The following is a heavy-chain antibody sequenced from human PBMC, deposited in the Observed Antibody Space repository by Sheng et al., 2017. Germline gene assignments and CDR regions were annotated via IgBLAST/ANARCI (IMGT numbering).Heavy chain of an antibody. J-gene: IGHJ4*02. D-gene: IGHD2-21*01. CDR3: VRDLLHCGGDCFSDCFDY. Sequence: QVQLVQSGAEVKKPGSSVKVSCRASGGTFSSYAFSWVRQAPGQGLEWMGWISAYNGDTNYAQRLQGRVTMTTDTSTSTAYMELRSLRSDDTAVYYCVRDLLHCGGDCFSDCFDYWGQGTLVTVSS. CDR2: ISAYNGDT. V-gene: IGHV1-18*01. CDR1: GGTFSSYA.